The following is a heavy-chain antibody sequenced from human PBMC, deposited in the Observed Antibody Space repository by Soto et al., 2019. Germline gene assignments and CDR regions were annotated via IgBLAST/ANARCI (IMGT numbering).Heavy chain of an antibody. V-gene: IGHV4-59*01. CDR2: IYYSGST. Sequence: SETLSLTCTVSGGSISSYYWSWIRQPPGKGLEWIGYIYYSGSTNYNPSLKSRVTISVDTSKNQFSLKLSSVTAADTAVYYCARWGGGIDYWGQGTLVTVSS. CDR3: ARWGGGIDY. J-gene: IGHJ4*02. CDR1: GGSISSYY. D-gene: IGHD3-16*01.